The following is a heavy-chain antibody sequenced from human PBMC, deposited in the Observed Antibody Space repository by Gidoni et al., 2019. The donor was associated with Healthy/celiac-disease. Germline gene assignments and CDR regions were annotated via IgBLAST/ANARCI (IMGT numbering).Heavy chain of an antibody. CDR2: IYYSGST. CDR1: GGSISSSSYY. J-gene: IGHJ6*03. CDR3: ARHVPYCSSTSCYGPGDYYYYMDV. D-gene: IGHD2-2*01. Sequence: QLQLQESGPGLVKPSETLSLTCTVSGGSISSSSYYWGWIRQPPGKGLEWIGSIYYSGSTYYNPSLKSRVTISVDTSKNQFSLKLSSVTAADTAVYYCARHVPYCSSTSCYGPGDYYYYMDVWGKGTTVTVSS. V-gene: IGHV4-39*01.